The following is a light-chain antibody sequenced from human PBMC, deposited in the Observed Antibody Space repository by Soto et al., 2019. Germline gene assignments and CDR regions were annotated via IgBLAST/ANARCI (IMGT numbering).Light chain of an antibody. CDR2: DAS. CDR3: QQRSNWPPIT. J-gene: IGKJ5*01. Sequence: ENTLKQSLGTLSLSPGERATLSCRASQSVSRYLAWYQQKPGQAPRLLIYDASNRATGIPARFSGSGSGTDFTLTISSLEPEDFAVYYCQQRSNWPPITLGQGTRLEIK. CDR1: QSVSRY. V-gene: IGKV3-11*01.